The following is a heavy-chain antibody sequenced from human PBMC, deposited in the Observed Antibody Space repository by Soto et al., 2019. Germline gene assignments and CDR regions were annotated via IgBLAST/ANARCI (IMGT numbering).Heavy chain of an antibody. J-gene: IGHJ6*02. CDR3: VRDRYYDFWSGYPGYGMDV. D-gene: IGHD3-3*01. CDR2: IYYSGST. V-gene: IGHV4-31*03. CDR1: GGSISSGGYY. Sequence: QVQLQESGPGLVKPSQTLSLTCTVSGGSISSGGYYWSWIRQHPGKGLEWIGYIYYSGSTYYNPSLKSRVTISVDTSKNQFSLKLSSVTAADTAVYYCVRDRYYDFWSGYPGYGMDVWGQGTTVTVSS.